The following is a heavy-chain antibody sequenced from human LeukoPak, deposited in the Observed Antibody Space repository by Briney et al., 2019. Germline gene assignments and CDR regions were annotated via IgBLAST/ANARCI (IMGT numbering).Heavy chain of an antibody. V-gene: IGHV3-21*01. CDR1: GFTFSSYS. J-gene: IGHJ5*02. CDR3: AREIETYYDFWSGYPNWFDP. Sequence: NPGGSLRLSCAASGFTFSSYSMNWVRQAPGKGLEWVSSISSSSSDIYYADSVKGRFTISRDNAKNSLYLQMNSLRAEDTAVYYCAREIETYYDFWSGYPNWFDPWGQGTLVTVSS. D-gene: IGHD3-3*01. CDR2: ISSSSSDI.